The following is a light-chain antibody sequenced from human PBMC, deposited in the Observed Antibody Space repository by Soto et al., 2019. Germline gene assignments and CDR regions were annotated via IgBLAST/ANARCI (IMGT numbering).Light chain of an antibody. J-gene: IGKJ1*01. V-gene: IGKV3-20*01. CDR2: GAS. CDR3: QQYGSSPT. CDR1: QSVSSSY. Sequence: IVLTQSPGTLSLSPGERATLSCRASQSVSSSYLAWYQQKPGQAPRLLIYGASSRATGISDRFSGSGSGTDFTLTISRLEPEDFAVYYCQQYGSSPTFXQGTKVDIK.